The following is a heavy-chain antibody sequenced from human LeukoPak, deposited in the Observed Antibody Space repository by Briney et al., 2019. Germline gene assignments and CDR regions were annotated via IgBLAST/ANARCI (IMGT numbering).Heavy chain of an antibody. CDR3: ARASPPSGAAAGMIWFDP. Sequence: GASVKVSCKASGYTFTSYGISWVRQAPGQGLEWMGWISAYNSNTNYAQKLQGRVTMTTDTSTSTAYMELRSLRSDDTAVYYCARASPPSGAAAGMIWFDPWGQGTLVTVSS. D-gene: IGHD6-13*01. CDR2: ISAYNSNT. V-gene: IGHV1-18*01. CDR1: GYTFTSYG. J-gene: IGHJ5*02.